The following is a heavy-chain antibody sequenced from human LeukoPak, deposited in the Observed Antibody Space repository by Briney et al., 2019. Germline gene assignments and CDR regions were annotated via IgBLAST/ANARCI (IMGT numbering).Heavy chain of an antibody. CDR1: GFTFSSYG. Sequence: GGSLRLSCAASGFTFSSYGMHWVRQAPGKGLEWVSAISGSGGSTYYADSVKGRFTISRDNSKNTLYLQMNSLRAEDTAVYYCAKSSTYYDFWSGYYMDYYYYYMDVWGKGTTVTVSS. D-gene: IGHD3-3*01. J-gene: IGHJ6*03. CDR2: ISGSGGST. V-gene: IGHV3-23*01. CDR3: AKSSTYYDFWSGYYMDYYYYYMDV.